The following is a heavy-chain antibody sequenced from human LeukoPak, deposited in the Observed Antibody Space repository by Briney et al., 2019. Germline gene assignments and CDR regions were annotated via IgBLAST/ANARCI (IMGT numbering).Heavy chain of an antibody. CDR2: IRYDGSNK. D-gene: IGHD3-22*01. CDR3: ARTVVVITTNWFDP. Sequence: GGSLRLSCAASGFTFSSYGMHWVRQAPGKGLEWVAFIRYDGSNKYYADSVKGRFTISRDNSKNTLYLQMYSLRAEDTAVYYCARTVVVITTNWFDPWGQGTLVTVPS. J-gene: IGHJ5*02. V-gene: IGHV3-30*02. CDR1: GFTFSSYG.